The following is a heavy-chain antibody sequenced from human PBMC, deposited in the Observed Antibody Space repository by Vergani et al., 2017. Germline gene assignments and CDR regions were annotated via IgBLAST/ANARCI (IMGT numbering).Heavy chain of an antibody. J-gene: IGHJ3*02. V-gene: IGHV4-59*01. Sequence: QVQLQESGPGLVKPSETLSLTCTVSGGSISSYYWSWIRQPPGKGLEWIGYIYYSGSTNYNPSLKSRVTISVDTSKNQFSLKLNSVTAADTAVYYCARGHRVVGAYSFGFDIWGQGTMVTVSS. CDR3: ARGHRVVGAYSFGFDI. D-gene: IGHD1-26*01. CDR1: GGSISSYY. CDR2: IYYSGST.